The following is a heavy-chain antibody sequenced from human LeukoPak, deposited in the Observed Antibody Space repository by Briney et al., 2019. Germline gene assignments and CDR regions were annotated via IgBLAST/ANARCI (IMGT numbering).Heavy chain of an antibody. CDR2: IYYSGST. V-gene: IGHV4-31*03. J-gene: IGHJ4*02. CDR1: GGSISGGDYY. Sequence: PSQTLSLTCTVSGGSISGGDYYWGWIRQHPGKGLEWIGYIYYSGSTYYNPSLKSRLTISVDTSKSQFSLRLSSVTAADTAVYYCARRRDRGYDFDYWGQGTLVTVSS. CDR3: ARRRDRGYDFDY. D-gene: IGHD5-12*01.